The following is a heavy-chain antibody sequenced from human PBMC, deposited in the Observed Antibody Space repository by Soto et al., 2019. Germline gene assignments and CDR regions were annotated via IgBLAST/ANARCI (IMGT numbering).Heavy chain of an antibody. V-gene: IGHV6-1*01. Sequence: PSQTLSLTCAISGDSVSSNSAAWNWIRQSPSRGLEWLGRTYYRSKWYNDYAVSVKSRITINPDTSKNQFSLQLNSVTPEDTAVYYCARGVAPTIQTYIRTGYYYGMDVWGQGTTVTVSS. CDR3: ARGVAPTIQTYIRTGYYYGMDV. CDR1: GDSVSSNSAA. CDR2: TYYRSKWYN. D-gene: IGHD7-27*01. J-gene: IGHJ6*02.